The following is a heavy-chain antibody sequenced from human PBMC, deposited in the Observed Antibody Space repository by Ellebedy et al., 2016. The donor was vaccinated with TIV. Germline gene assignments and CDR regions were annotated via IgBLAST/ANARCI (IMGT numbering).Heavy chain of an antibody. D-gene: IGHD3-10*01. V-gene: IGHV4-31*03. CDR1: GDSISGGGYY. CDR2: KYYGGIT. Sequence: SETLSLTXTVSGDSISGGGYYWSWIRQHPGQGLEWIGYKYYGGITYYNPSLKSRVTISLDTSENQFSLNLTSVTAADTAVYYCAILNPVRGFGLDVWGQGTTVTVSS. CDR3: AILNPVRGFGLDV. J-gene: IGHJ6*02.